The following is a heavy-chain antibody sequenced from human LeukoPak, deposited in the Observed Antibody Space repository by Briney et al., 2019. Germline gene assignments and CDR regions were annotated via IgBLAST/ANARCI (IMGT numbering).Heavy chain of an antibody. Sequence: GGSLRLSCAASGFTVSSNYMSWVRQAPGKGLEWVSVIYSGGSTYYADSVKGRFTISRDNSKNTLYLQMNSLRAEDTAVYYCARGDYYDSSGYFTHWGQGTLVTVSS. D-gene: IGHD3-22*01. J-gene: IGHJ4*02. CDR1: GFTVSSNY. V-gene: IGHV3-53*01. CDR3: ARGDYYDSSGYFTH. CDR2: IYSGGST.